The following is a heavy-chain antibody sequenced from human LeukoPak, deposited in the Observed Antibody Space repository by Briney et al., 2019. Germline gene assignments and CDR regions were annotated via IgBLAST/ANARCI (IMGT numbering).Heavy chain of an antibody. J-gene: IGHJ4*02. CDR2: INRSGST. CDR3: ARGRGRYYYDSSGYYY. CDR1: GGSFSGYY. V-gene: IGHV4-34*01. Sequence: SETLSLTCAVYGGSFSGYYWSWIRQPPGKGLEWIGEINRSGSTNYNPSPKSRVTISVDTSKNQFSLKLSSVTAADTAVYYCARGRGRYYYDSSGYYYWGQGTLVTVSS. D-gene: IGHD3-22*01.